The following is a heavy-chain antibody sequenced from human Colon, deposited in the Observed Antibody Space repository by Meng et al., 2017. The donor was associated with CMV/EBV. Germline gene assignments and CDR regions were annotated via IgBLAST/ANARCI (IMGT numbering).Heavy chain of an antibody. CDR1: GFTFSSYS. Sequence: GESLKISCTASGFTFSSYSMNWVRQAPGKGLEWVSSISYSGSYIYYADSVKGRFTISRHNAKNSLYLQMNSLRAEDTAVYYCAREGNALDVWGQGTTVTV. J-gene: IGHJ6*02. D-gene: IGHD1-1*01. CDR2: ISYSGSYI. CDR3: AREGNALDV. V-gene: IGHV3-21*01.